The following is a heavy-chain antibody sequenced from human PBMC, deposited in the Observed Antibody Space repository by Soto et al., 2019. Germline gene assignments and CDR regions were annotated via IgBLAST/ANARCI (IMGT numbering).Heavy chain of an antibody. Sequence: QPVGSVRLSCAASGFTFSSYAMSGVRQAPGRGLEWVSIISGNGGSTYYAASVKGRFTISRDNTKNTLYLQMDRLTAEDTAVYYCAKGSEFSNSYTLDFDFWGQGALVTVAS. D-gene: IGHD6-6*01. V-gene: IGHV3-23*01. CDR1: GFTFSSYA. CDR2: ISGNGGST. CDR3: AKGSEFSNSYTLDFDF. J-gene: IGHJ4*02.